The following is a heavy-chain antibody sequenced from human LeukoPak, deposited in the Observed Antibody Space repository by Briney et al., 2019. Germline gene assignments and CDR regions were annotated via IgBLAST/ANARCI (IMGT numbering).Heavy chain of an antibody. CDR2: IYPGDSDT. V-gene: IGHV5-51*01. CDR3: ARHESGGFDY. J-gene: IGHJ4*02. CDR1: VYSFTSYW. D-gene: IGHD3-10*01. Sequence: GQPLKISCTASVYSFTSYWIGWVRQMPGKGLDRMGIIYPGDSDTRYSPSFQCQVTISADKSISTAYLQWSSLKASDTAMYYCARHESGGFDYWGQGTLVTVSS.